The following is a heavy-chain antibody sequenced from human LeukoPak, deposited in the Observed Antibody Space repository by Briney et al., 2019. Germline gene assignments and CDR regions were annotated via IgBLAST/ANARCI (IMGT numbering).Heavy chain of an antibody. CDR1: GYTFTSYY. D-gene: IGHD5-18*01. CDR2: INPSGTT. V-gene: IGHV1-46*01. CDR3: ARAGAYRYGGGDAFNI. Sequence: EASVKVSCKASGYTFTSYYMHWLRQAPGQGLEWMGVINPSGTTGYAQKFQGRVTMTRDTSTSTVYLELSSLRSEDTAVYYCARAGAYRYGGGDAFNIWGQGTMVTVSS. J-gene: IGHJ3*02.